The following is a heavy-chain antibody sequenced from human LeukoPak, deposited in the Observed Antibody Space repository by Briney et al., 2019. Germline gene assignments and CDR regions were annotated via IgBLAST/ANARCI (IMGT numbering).Heavy chain of an antibody. V-gene: IGHV3-73*01. D-gene: IGHD6-13*01. J-gene: IGHJ6*02. CDR3: TRWGYSSNYGMDV. Sequence: GGSLILSCAASGFTFSGSAMHWVRQASGKGLEWVGRIRSKANSYATAYAASVKGRFTISRDDSKNTAYLQMNSVKTEDTAVYYCTRWGYSSNYGMDVWGQGTTGTVSS. CDR1: GFTFSGSA. CDR2: IRSKANSYAT.